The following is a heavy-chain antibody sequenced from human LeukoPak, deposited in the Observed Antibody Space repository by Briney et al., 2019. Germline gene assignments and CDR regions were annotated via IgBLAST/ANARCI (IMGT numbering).Heavy chain of an antibody. CDR2: IYHSGST. J-gene: IGHJ4*02. CDR3: ARVRGYCSSTICYRYYFDY. V-gene: IGHV4-38-2*01. D-gene: IGHD2-2*01. Sequence: PSETPSLTCAVPDYSISSGYYWGWIRQPPGKGLEWIGTIYHSGSTYYNPSLKSRVTISVDTSKNQFSLKLTSVTAADTAVYYCARVRGYCSSTICYRYYFDYWGQGTPVTVSS. CDR1: DYSISSGYY.